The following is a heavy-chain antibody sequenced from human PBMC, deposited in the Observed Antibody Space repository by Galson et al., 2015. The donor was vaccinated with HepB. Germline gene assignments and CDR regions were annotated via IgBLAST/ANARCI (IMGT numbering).Heavy chain of an antibody. Sequence: SLRLSCAASGFTFSRYTMNWVRQAPGQGLEWVSTISQESGSYVFYTDSVRGRFIVSRDNAKNSLYLQLNSLRVEDTAVYYCGTYVASPDHWYYGMDLWGQGTTVTVSS. CDR3: GTYVASPDHWYYGMDL. CDR1: GFTFSRYT. CDR2: ISQESGSYV. J-gene: IGHJ6*02. V-gene: IGHV3-21*01. D-gene: IGHD3-16*01.